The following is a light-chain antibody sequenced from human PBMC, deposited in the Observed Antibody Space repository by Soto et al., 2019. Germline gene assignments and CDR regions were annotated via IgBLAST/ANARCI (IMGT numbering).Light chain of an antibody. V-gene: IGKV1-5*01. J-gene: IGKJ1*01. Sequence: DIQMTQSPSTLYASVGDRVTITCRASQTITNWLAWYQQRPGQAPKLLISEGSSLESGVPSTFSGTASGTEFTLTISSLQPDDFATYDCQQYNSFPWTFGQGTRVEIK. CDR3: QQYNSFPWT. CDR1: QTITNW. CDR2: EGS.